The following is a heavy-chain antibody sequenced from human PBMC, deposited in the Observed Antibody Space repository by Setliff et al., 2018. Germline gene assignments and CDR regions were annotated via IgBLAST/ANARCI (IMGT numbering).Heavy chain of an antibody. CDR2: LLPMFGIA. V-gene: IGHV1-69*13. D-gene: IGHD6-19*01. CDR3: ASDAVAGTFDY. CDR1: GGTFTTYT. J-gene: IGHJ4*02. Sequence: SVKVSCKASGGTFTTYTISWVRQAPGQGLEWMGGLLPMFGIANYAQRFQGRVTITADESTSTAYMELSSLRSEDTAVYYCASDAVAGTFDYWGQGTLVTVSS.